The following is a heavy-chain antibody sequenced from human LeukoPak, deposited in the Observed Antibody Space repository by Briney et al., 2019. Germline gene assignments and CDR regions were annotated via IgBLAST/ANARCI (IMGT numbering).Heavy chain of an antibody. Sequence: GESLKISCKSSGYTFASYWIGWVRQMPGKGLEWMGIIYPGGSDTRYSPSFRGQVTISADKSISTAYLQWSSLKASDTAMYYCARQKLLGVDYWGQGTLVTVSS. CDR1: GYTFASYW. CDR3: ARQKLLGVDY. CDR2: IYPGGSDT. J-gene: IGHJ4*02. D-gene: IGHD3-10*01. V-gene: IGHV5-51*01.